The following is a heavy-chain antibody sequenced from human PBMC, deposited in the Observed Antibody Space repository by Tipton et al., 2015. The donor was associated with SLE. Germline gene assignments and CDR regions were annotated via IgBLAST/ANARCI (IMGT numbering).Heavy chain of an antibody. CDR3: ARDRATMIVVVTGYFAL. V-gene: IGHV4-38-2*02. J-gene: IGHJ2*01. D-gene: IGHD3-22*01. CDR1: GYSISSGYY. Sequence: TLSLTCAVSGYSISSGYYWGWIRQPPGEGLEWIGSIYHSGSTYYNPSLKSRVTISVDTSKNQFSLKLSSVTAADTAVYYCARDRATMIVVVTGYFALWGRGSLVTVSS. CDR2: IYHSGST.